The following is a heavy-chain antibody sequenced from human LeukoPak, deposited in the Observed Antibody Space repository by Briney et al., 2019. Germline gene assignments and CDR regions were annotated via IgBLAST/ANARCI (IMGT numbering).Heavy chain of an antibody. CDR1: GFTFSSYW. CDR3: AKDKSRGFTMVRGAIFYSVDV. D-gene: IGHD3-10*01. V-gene: IGHV3-74*01. J-gene: IGHJ6*02. Sequence: GGSLRLSCAASGFTFSSYWVHWVRQAPGKGLVWVSPINSDGSSTSYADSVKGRFTISRDNSKSTLYLQMNGLRAEDTAIYYCAKDKSRGFTMVRGAIFYSVDVWGQGTTVTVSS. CDR2: INSDGSST.